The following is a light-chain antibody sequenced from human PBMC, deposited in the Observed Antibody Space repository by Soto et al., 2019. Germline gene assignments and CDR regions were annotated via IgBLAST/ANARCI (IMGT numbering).Light chain of an antibody. CDR3: SSYTSSSTVV. V-gene: IGLV2-14*01. CDR2: EVT. J-gene: IGLJ2*01. CDR1: SSDVGIYKY. Sequence: QSALTQPASVSGSPGQSITISCTGTSSDVGIYKYVSWYQQHPGKAPNLMIYEVTNRPSGVSNRFSGSKSGNTASLTISGLQAEDEADYYCSSYTSSSTVVFGGGPKLTVL.